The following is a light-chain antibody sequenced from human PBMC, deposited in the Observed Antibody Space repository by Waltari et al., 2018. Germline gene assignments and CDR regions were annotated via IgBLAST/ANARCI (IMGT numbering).Light chain of an antibody. CDR2: AFS. CDR3: QSYDSSLSAV. CDR1: RSNIGAGYD. Sequence: QSALTQPPSVSGAPGHSVTISCTGSRSNIGAGYDVHWYQQLPGAAPKLLIYAFSNRPPGVPDRFYGSKSGTSASLAINGLQAEDEAIYYCQSYDSSLSAVFGGGTKVTVL. J-gene: IGLJ3*02. V-gene: IGLV1-40*01.